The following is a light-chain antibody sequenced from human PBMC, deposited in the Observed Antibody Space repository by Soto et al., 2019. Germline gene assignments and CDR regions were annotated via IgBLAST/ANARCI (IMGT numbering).Light chain of an antibody. CDR1: SSDIGGYDY. CDR2: DVN. Sequence: QSALTQPASVSGSLGQSITLSCTGTSSDIGGYDYVSWYQRHPGKAPKLIIYDVNNRPSGVSNHFSGSKSGNTASLTISGLQAEDEADYYCTSYASGSSHVVFGGGTKVTVL. CDR3: TSYASGSSHVV. J-gene: IGLJ2*01. V-gene: IGLV2-14*01.